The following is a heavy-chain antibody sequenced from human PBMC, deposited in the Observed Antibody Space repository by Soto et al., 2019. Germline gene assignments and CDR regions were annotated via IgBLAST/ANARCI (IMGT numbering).Heavy chain of an antibody. D-gene: IGHD4-4*01. J-gene: IGHJ2*01. CDR2: ISYDGSNK. CDR1: GFTFSSYA. CDR3: ARPLWRDDYNWGYFDL. V-gene: IGHV3-30-3*01. Sequence: QVQLVESGGGVVQPGRSLRLSCAASGFTFSSYAMHWVRQVPGKGLEWVAVISYDGSNKYYADSVKGRFTISRDNSKNTLDLQMNSRRAEDTAVYYCARPLWRDDYNWGYFDLWGRGTLVTVSS.